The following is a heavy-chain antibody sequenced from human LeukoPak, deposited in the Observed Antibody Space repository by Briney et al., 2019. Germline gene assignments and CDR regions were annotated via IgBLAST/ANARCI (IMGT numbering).Heavy chain of an antibody. D-gene: IGHD2-2*01. CDR1: GGSISSYY. CDR3: ARQRTDYYGLDV. J-gene: IGHJ6*02. V-gene: IGHV4-59*08. Sequence: SETLSLTCTVSGGSISSYYWNWIRQPPGKGLEWIGYIYYSGSTTYNPSLKSRVTISVDTSKNQFSLKLSSVTAADTAVYYCARQRTDYYGLDVWGQGTTATVSS. CDR2: IYYSGST.